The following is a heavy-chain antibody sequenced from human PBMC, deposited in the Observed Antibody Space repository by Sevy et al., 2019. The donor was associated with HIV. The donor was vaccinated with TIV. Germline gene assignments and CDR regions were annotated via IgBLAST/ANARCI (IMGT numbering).Heavy chain of an antibody. Sequence: ASVKVSCKASGYTFTGYDINWVRQATGQGLEWMGWMNPNSGNTGYAQKFQGRVTMTRNTSISTAYMELSSLRSEDTAVYYCARTEPGIAAYGMDVWGQGTTVTVSS. J-gene: IGHJ6*02. CDR2: MNPNSGNT. D-gene: IGHD6-13*01. V-gene: IGHV1-8*01. CDR1: GYTFTGYD. CDR3: ARTEPGIAAYGMDV.